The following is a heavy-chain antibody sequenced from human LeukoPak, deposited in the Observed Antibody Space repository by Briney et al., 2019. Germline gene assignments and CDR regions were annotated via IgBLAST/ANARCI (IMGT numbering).Heavy chain of an antibody. CDR1: GFTFSSYW. Sequence: GGSLRLSCAASGFTFSSYWMHWVRQAPGKGLVWVSRINSDGSSTSYADSVKGRFTISRDNAENTLYLQMNSLRAEDTAVYYCARENSGWYGAFDIWGQGTMVTVSS. V-gene: IGHV3-74*01. CDR2: INSDGSST. CDR3: ARENSGWYGAFDI. J-gene: IGHJ3*02. D-gene: IGHD6-13*01.